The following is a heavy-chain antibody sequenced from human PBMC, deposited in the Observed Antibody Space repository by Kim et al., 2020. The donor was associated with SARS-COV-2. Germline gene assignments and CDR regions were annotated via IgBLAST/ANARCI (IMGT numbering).Heavy chain of an antibody. CDR3: ATPGRGSSWYYYYYGMDV. J-gene: IGHJ6*02. Sequence: KGRFTNSRDNAKNSLYLQMNSLRAEDTAVYYCATPGRGSSWYYYYYGMDVWGQGTTVTVSS. D-gene: IGHD6-13*01. V-gene: IGHV3-11*06.